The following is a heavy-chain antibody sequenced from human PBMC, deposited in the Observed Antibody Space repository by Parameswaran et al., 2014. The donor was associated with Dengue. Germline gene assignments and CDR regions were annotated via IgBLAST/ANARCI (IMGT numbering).Heavy chain of an antibody. CDR2: IYPGDSDT. D-gene: IGHD1-26*01. CDR3: ARPLWGSVGGDDAFDI. V-gene: IGHV5-51*01. Sequence: VRQMPGKGLEWMGIIYPGDSDTRYSPSFQGQVTISADKSISTAYLQWSSLKASDTAMYYCARPLWGSVGGDDAFDIWGQGTMVTVSS. J-gene: IGHJ3*02.